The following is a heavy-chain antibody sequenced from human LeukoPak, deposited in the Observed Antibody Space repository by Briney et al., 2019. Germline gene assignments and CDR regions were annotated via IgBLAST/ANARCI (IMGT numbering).Heavy chain of an antibody. Sequence: GESLKISCKGSGYSFTSYWIGWVRQMPGKGLEWMGIIYPGDSDTRYSPSFQGQVTISADESISTAYLQWSSLKASDTAMYYCARVRQASYYGDYDAFDIWGQGTMVTVSS. V-gene: IGHV5-51*01. CDR1: GYSFTSYW. J-gene: IGHJ3*02. CDR2: IYPGDSDT. CDR3: ARVRQASYYGDYDAFDI. D-gene: IGHD4-17*01.